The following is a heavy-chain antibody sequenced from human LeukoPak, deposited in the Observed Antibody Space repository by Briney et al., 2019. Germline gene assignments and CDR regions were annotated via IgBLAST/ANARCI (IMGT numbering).Heavy chain of an antibody. J-gene: IGHJ6*03. D-gene: IGHD1-1*01. Sequence: SQTLSLTCTVSGGSISSGSYYWSWIRQPAGKGLEWIGRIYTSGSTNYNPSLKSRVTISVDTSKNQFSLKLSSVTAADTAVYYCARELEGCYYYMDVWGKGTTVTVSS. CDR2: IYTSGST. CDR1: GGSISSGSYY. V-gene: IGHV4-61*02. CDR3: ARELEGCYYYMDV.